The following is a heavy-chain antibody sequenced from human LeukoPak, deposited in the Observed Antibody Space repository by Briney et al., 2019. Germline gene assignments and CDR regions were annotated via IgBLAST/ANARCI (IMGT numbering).Heavy chain of an antibody. V-gene: IGHV3-7*01. J-gene: IGHJ3*02. Sequence: PGGSLRLSCAASGFTFSSYWMSWVRQAPGKGLEWVANIKQDGSEKYYVDSVKGRFTISRDNAKNSLYLQMNSLRAEDTAVYYCARVHRSGGIVGATKGPPVGAFDIWGQGTMVTVSS. D-gene: IGHD1-26*01. CDR1: GFTFSSYW. CDR3: ARVHRSGGIVGATKGPPVGAFDI. CDR2: IKQDGSEK.